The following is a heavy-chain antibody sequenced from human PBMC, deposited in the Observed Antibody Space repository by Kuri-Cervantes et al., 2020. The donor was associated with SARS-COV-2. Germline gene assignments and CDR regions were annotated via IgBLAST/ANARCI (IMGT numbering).Heavy chain of an antibody. Sequence: SVKVSCKASGGTFSNYGTSWVRQAPGQGLEWMGGIIPSFGTTKYAQKFQGRVTMTTDTSTSTAYMELRGLRSDDTAVYYCARVAEYGSGDFDYWGQGTLVTVSS. D-gene: IGHD3-10*01. CDR2: IIPSFGTT. CDR3: ARVAEYGSGDFDY. J-gene: IGHJ4*02. CDR1: GGTFSNYG. V-gene: IGHV1-69*05.